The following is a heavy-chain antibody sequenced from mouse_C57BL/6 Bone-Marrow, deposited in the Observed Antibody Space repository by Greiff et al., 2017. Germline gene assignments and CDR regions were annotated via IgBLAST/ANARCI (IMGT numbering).Heavy chain of an antibody. CDR1: GFTFSSYA. CDR3: AREDSDSFSWCAY. V-gene: IGHV5-4*01. J-gene: IGHJ3*01. Sequence: EVQRVEPGGGLVKPGGSLKLSCAASGFTFSSYAMSWVRQTPEKRLEWVATISDGGSYTYYPDNVKGRFTISRDNAKNTLYLQRSHLKSEDTAVYVCAREDSDSFSWCAYWGQGTLVTVSA. CDR2: ISDGGSYT.